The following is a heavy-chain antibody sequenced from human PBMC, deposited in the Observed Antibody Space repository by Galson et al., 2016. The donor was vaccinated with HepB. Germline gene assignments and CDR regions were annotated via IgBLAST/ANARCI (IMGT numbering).Heavy chain of an antibody. CDR1: GYSFTTYW. CDR2: IYPTDSDT. D-gene: IGHD2/OR15-2a*01. J-gene: IGHJ4*02. Sequence: QSGAEVKKPGESLKISCKGSGYSFTTYWIGWVRQMPGKGLEWMGIIYPTDSDTRYSPSFRGQVTISADKSISTAYLQWSSLKASDTAMYYCARINSTSWLNYQFDYWGQGSLVTVSS. CDR3: ARINSTSWLNYQFDY. V-gene: IGHV5-51*01.